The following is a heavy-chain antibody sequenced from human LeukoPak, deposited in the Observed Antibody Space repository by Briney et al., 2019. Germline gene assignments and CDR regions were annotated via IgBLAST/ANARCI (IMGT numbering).Heavy chain of an antibody. CDR1: GGSISSYY. D-gene: IGHD6-25*01. Sequence: SETLSLTCTVSGGSISSYYWSWIRQPAGKGLEWIGRFYTSGSTNYNPSLKSRVTMSIDTSKNQFSLKLSSVTAADTAVCYCARDARLHYYFDYWGQGTLVTVSS. CDR3: ARDARLHYYFDY. CDR2: FYTSGST. V-gene: IGHV4-4*07. J-gene: IGHJ4*02.